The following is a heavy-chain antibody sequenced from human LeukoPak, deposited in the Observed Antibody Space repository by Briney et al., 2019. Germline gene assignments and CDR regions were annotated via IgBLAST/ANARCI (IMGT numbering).Heavy chain of an antibody. V-gene: IGHV3-48*01. Sequence: PGGSLRLSCTASGLSFSSYNMNWVRQAPGKGREWVAYITGNNTTKYYADSVKGRFTIYRDNAKKSLFLKMNSLRAEDTAVYYCAAASAFSSSWRSWGQGTVVTVSS. CDR3: AAASAFSSSWRS. J-gene: IGHJ5*02. CDR1: GLSFSSYN. CDR2: ITGNNTTK. D-gene: IGHD6-13*01.